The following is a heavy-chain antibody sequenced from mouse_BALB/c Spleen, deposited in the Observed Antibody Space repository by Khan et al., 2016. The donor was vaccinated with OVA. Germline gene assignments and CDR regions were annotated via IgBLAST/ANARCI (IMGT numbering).Heavy chain of an antibody. V-gene: IGHV14-3*02. D-gene: IGHD1-2*01. CDR3: ARHYCDLFAY. CDR2: IAPANGNT. J-gene: IGHJ3*01. Sequence: VQLKESGAELVKPGASVKLSCTASGFNIKDTYMPWVKQRPEQGLEWIARIAPANGNTKYDPNFQGRATITADTSSNTSYLQLSSLTSEDTAVYYCARHYCDLFAYWGQGTLVTVSA. CDR1: GFNIKDTY.